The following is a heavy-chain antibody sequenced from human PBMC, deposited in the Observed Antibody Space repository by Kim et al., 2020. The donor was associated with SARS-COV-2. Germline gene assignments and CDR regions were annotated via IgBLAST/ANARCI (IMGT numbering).Heavy chain of an antibody. CDR2: GSDK. J-gene: IGHJ4*02. CDR3: ARGPFDY. V-gene: IGHV3-7*01. Sequence: GSDKYYVDSVKGRFTISRDNSKNSLYLQMNSLRAEDTAVYYCARGPFDYWGQGILDTVSS.